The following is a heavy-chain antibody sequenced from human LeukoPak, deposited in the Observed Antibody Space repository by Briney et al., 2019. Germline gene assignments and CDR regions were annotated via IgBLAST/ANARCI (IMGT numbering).Heavy chain of an antibody. J-gene: IGHJ4*02. D-gene: IGHD3-22*01. CDR3: ARDYYDSSGYHNFDY. CDR1: GFTFRSYE. V-gene: IGHV4-34*01. CDR2: INHSGST. Sequence: GSLRLSCAASGFTFRSYEMNWIRQPPGKGLEWIGEINHSGSTNYNPSLKSRVTISVDTSKNQFSLKLSSVTAADTAVYYCARDYYDSSGYHNFDYWGQGTLVTVSS.